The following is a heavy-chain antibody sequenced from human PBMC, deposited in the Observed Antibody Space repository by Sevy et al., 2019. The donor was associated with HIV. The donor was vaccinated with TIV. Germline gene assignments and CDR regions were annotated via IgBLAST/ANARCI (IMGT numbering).Heavy chain of an antibody. J-gene: IGHJ2*01. D-gene: IGHD3-16*01. CDR3: TRQPPYYASSDRGWYFDL. CDR2: IFPRDSET. CDR1: GDTFSNYW. V-gene: IGHV5-51*01. Sequence: GESLKIYCKGSGDTFSNYWIGWVRQMPGKGLETMGLIFPRDSETRYSPSFQGHITISADKSITTAYLQCSDLKASDTAIYYCTRQPPYYASSDRGWYFDLWGRGTLVTVSS.